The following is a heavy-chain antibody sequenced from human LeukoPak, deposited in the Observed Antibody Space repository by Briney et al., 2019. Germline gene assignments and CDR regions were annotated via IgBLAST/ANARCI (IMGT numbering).Heavy chain of an antibody. CDR2: INPNSGGT. V-gene: IGHV1-2*02. J-gene: IGHJ5*02. D-gene: IGHD2-2*01. CDR3: ARVTRYCSSTSCYQRFWFDP. Sequence: GASVKVSCKASGYTFTGYYMHWVRQAPGPGLEWMGWINPNSGGTNYAQKFQGRVTMTRDTSISTAYMELSRLRSDDTAVYYCARVTRYCSSTSCYQRFWFDPWGQGTLVTVSS. CDR1: GYTFTGYY.